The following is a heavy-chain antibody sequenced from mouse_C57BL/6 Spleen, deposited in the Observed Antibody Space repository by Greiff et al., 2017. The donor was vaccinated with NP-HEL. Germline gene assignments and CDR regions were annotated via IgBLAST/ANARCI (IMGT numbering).Heavy chain of an antibody. CDR1: GYTFTDYY. CDR3: ARFGYGAWFAY. V-gene: IGHV1-19*01. CDR2: INPYNGGT. Sequence: EVQLQQSGPVLVKPGASVKMSCKASGYTFTDYYMNWVKQSHGKSLEWIGVINPYNGGTSYNQKFKGKATLTVDKSSSTAYMELHSLTSEDSAVYYCARFGYGAWFAYWGQGTLVTVSA. D-gene: IGHD2-2*01. J-gene: IGHJ3*01.